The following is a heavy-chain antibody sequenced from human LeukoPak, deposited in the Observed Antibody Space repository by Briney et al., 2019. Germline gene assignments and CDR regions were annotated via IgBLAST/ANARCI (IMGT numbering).Heavy chain of an antibody. CDR2: IYYSGST. V-gene: IGHV4-59*01. J-gene: IGHJ4*02. CDR1: GGSISSDY. Sequence: SETLSLTCTVSGGSISSDYWSWIRQPPGKGLEWIAYIYYSGSTNYNPSLKSRVTISVDTSKNQFSLKLSSVTAADTAVYYCARDPSGYFNYWGQGTLVTVSS. CDR3: ARDPSGYFNY. D-gene: IGHD3-22*01.